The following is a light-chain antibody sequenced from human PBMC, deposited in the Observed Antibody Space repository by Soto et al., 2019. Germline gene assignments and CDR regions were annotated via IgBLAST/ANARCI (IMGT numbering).Light chain of an antibody. CDR2: RNN. CDR1: SSNIGSNY. CDR3: AAWDDSLSGSV. J-gene: IGLJ3*02. Sequence: QSVLTQPPSASGTPGQRVTISCSGSSSNIGSNYVYWYQQLPGTAPKLLIYRNNQRHSGVPDRLSGSKSGTSASLATSGLRSEDEADYYCAAWDDSLSGSVFGGGTKLTVL. V-gene: IGLV1-47*01.